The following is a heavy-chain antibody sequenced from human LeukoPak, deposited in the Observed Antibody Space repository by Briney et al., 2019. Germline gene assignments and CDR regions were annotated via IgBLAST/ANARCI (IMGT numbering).Heavy chain of an antibody. CDR2: ITSSSDYI. CDR3: ARSSTNSMYYFDY. J-gene: IGHJ4*02. D-gene: IGHD2-2*01. CDR1: GFTFPTYS. V-gene: IGHV3-21*01. Sequence: GGSLRLSCAASGFTFPTYSIHWVRQAPGKGLEWVSSITSSSDYIYFADSVKGRFTISRDNAKNSLYLQMNSLRAEDTAVFYCARSSTNSMYYFDYWGQGTLVTVSS.